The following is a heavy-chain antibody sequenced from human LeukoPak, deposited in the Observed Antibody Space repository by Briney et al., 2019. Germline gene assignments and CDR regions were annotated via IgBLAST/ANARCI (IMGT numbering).Heavy chain of an antibody. V-gene: IGHV3-33*01. CDR2: IWYDGSNK. CDR1: GFTFSNYG. D-gene: IGHD4-17*01. CDR3: ARAGYGDPHFDF. Sequence: GGSLRLSCAASGFTFSNYGMHWVRQAPGKGLEGGAAIWYDGSNKYYGDSVKGRFTISRDNSKNTLYLQMNSLRAEDTAAYYCARAGYGDPHFDFWGQGTLVTVSS. J-gene: IGHJ4*02.